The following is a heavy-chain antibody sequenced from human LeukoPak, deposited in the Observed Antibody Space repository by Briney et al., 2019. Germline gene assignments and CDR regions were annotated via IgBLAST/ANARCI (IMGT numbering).Heavy chain of an antibody. D-gene: IGHD3-3*01. CDR2: INPSGGST. CDR1: GYTFTSYY. V-gene: IGHV1-46*01. CDR3: ARQLRSPRRWFDP. J-gene: IGHJ5*02. Sequence: GASVKVSCKASGYTFTSYYMHWVRQAPGQGLEWMGIINPSGGSTSYAHKFQGRVTMTRDTSTSTVYMELSSLRSEDTAVYYCARQLRSPRRWFDPWGQGTLVTVSS.